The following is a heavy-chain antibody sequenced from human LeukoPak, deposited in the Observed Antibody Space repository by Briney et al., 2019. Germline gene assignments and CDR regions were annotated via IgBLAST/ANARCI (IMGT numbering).Heavy chain of an antibody. CDR3: ARGRYEYSYGFTYVY. D-gene: IGHD5-18*01. CDR1: GYTFTSYD. V-gene: IGHV1-8*01. J-gene: IGHJ4*02. CDR2: MNPNSSNT. Sequence: ASVKVSCKASGYTFTSYDINWVRQATGQGLEWMGWMNPNSSNTGYAQKFQGRVTMTRNTSISTAYMELSSLRSEDTAVYYCARGRYEYSYGFTYVYWGQGTLVTVSS.